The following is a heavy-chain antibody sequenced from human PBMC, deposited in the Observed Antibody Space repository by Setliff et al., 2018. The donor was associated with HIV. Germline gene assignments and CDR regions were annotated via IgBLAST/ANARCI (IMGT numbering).Heavy chain of an antibody. D-gene: IGHD3-10*01. J-gene: IGHJ4*02. V-gene: IGHV4-34*01. CDR3: ARGLGHYGSRSSLPLGY. CDR1: GGSFSGFY. Sequence: PSETLSLTCDVYGGSFSGFYWTWIRQPPGKGLEWIGEINHSGNTNYNPSLNSRVLISVDTSKNQFSLKMLSVTAADTAVYYCARGLGHYGSRSSLPLGYWGQGTLVTVSS. CDR2: INHSGNT.